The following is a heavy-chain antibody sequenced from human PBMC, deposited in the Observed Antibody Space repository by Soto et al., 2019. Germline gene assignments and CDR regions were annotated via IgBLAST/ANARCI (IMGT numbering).Heavy chain of an antibody. V-gene: IGHV3-30-3*01. Sequence: GGSLRLSCAASGFTFSSYAMHWVRQAPGKGLEWVAVISYDGSNEYYADSVKGRFTISRDNSKNTLYLQMNSLRAEDTAVYYCARDRAFYGYDYYYGMDVWGQGTTVTVSS. J-gene: IGHJ6*02. CDR2: ISYDGSNE. D-gene: IGHD3-10*01. CDR3: ARDRAFYGYDYYYGMDV. CDR1: GFTFSSYA.